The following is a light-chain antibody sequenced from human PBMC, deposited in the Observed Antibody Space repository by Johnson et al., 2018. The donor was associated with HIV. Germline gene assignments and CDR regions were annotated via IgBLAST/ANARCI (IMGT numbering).Light chain of an antibody. Sequence: QSVLTQPPSVSAAPGQNVTISCSGSSYHIGNNYVSWYKQLPGTAPKLLLYENNKRHSGIPDRFSGSKSGPSATMGITGPQSGYAADYYCGTWERRLSAVFGTGTKVTVL. V-gene: IGLV1-51*02. CDR1: SYHIGNNY. J-gene: IGLJ1*01. CDR2: ENN. CDR3: GTWERRLSAV.